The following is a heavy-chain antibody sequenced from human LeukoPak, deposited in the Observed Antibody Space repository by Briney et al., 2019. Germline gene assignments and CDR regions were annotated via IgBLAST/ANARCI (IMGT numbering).Heavy chain of an antibody. CDR2: INPNSGGT. Sequence: ASVKVSCKASGYSFTGYNVHWVRQAPGQGLEWMGWINPNSGGTNYAQRFQGRVTMTRDTSISTAYLALSSLTSDDTAIYYCARATLLRGLGYWGQGALLTVSS. V-gene: IGHV1-2*02. CDR1: GYSFTGYN. CDR3: ARATLLRGLGY. D-gene: IGHD3-10*01. J-gene: IGHJ4*02.